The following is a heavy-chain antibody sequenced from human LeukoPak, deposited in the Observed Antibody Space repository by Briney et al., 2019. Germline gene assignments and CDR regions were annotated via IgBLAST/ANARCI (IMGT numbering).Heavy chain of an antibody. D-gene: IGHD2-2*01. J-gene: IGHJ5*02. Sequence: KPSETLSLTCAVYGGSFSGYYWSWIRQPPGKGLEWIGEINHSGSTNYNPSLKGRVTISVDTSKNQFSLKLSSVTAADTAVYYCARGAPVPAAMRWFDPWGQGTLVTVSS. CDR3: ARGAPVPAAMRWFDP. CDR2: INHSGST. V-gene: IGHV4-34*01. CDR1: GGSFSGYY.